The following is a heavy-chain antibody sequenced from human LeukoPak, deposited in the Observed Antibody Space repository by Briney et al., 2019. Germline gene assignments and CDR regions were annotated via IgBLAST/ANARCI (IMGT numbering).Heavy chain of an antibody. J-gene: IGHJ4*02. D-gene: IGHD6-13*01. CDR1: GYTFTGYY. CDR2: INTKSGGT. Sequence: ASVKVSFKASGYTFTGYYMHWVRQAAGQGLEGMGSINTKSGGTYYAQKFQGRVTMTRDTSISTAYMELSRLRSDDTAVYYCATGYSPLYYFDYWGQGTLVTVSS. V-gene: IGHV1-2*02. CDR3: ATGYSPLYYFDY.